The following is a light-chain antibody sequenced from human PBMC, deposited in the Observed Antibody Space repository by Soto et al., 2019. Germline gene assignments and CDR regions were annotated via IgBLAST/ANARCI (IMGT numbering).Light chain of an antibody. CDR3: QQYNSYST. J-gene: IGKJ1*01. CDR1: QSVRNN. CDR2: GAS. V-gene: IGKV3-15*01. Sequence: IVMTQSPATLSVSPGERVTLSCRASQSVRNNLVWYQQRPGQAPRLLIYGASSRATGIPARFRGSGSGTEFTLTISSLQPDDFASYYCQQYNSYSTFGQGTKVEIK.